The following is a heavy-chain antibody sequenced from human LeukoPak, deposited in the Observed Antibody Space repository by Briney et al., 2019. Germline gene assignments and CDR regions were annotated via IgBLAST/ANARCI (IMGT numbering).Heavy chain of an antibody. CDR2: IYGSGST. CDR1: GDSISSYY. D-gene: IGHD4-11*01. J-gene: IGHJ4*02. V-gene: IGHV4-59*08. Sequence: SETLSLTCTVSGDSISSYYWSWIRQPPGKGLEWIGYIYGSGSTNYNPSLKSQVTISVDTSKNQLSLEVRSVTAADTAVYFCARHGYINSVDYWGQGALVTVSS. CDR3: ARHGYINSVDY.